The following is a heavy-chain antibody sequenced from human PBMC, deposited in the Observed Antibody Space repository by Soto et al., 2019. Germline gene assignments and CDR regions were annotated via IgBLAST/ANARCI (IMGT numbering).Heavy chain of an antibody. D-gene: IGHD1-26*01. V-gene: IGHV3-23*01. J-gene: IGHJ4*02. CDR1: AFTFSTYT. Sequence: EVQLLESGGGLVQRGGSLRLSCSASAFTFSTYTMNWIRQAPGKGLEWVSAISGDGGATFYADSLKGRFTISRDNSRNTVYLQMNSLRAEDTAVYFCAKSLWVGSTTEGIDYWGQGTLVTVSS. CDR3: AKSLWVGSTTEGIDY. CDR2: ISGDGGAT.